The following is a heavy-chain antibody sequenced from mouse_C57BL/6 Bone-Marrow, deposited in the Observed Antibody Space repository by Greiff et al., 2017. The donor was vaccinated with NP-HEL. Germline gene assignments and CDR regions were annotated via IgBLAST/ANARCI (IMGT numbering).Heavy chain of an antibody. D-gene: IGHD1-1*01. J-gene: IGHJ1*03. CDR2: INPNNGGT. V-gene: IGHV1-18*01. CDR1: GYTFTDYN. CDR3: ARNAYYFGSSHYWCCDV. Sequence: EVQLQQSGPELVKPGASVKISCKASGYTFTDYNMDWVKQSHGKSLEWIGDINPNNGGTIYNQKFKGKATLTVDKSSSTAYMELRSLTSEGTAVYYFARNAYYFGSSHYWCCDVWGTGTTVTVSS.